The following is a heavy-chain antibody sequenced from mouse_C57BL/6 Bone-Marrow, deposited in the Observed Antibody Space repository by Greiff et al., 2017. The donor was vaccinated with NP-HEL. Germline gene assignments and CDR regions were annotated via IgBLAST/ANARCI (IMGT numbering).Heavy chain of an antibody. V-gene: IGHV1-50*01. D-gene: IGHD1-1*01. J-gene: IGHJ3*01. CDR2: LDPSDSYT. CDR3: AREAYGSSFAY. CDR1: GYTFTSYW. Sequence: QVQLKQPGAELVKPGASVKLSCKASGYTFTSYWLQWVKQRPGQGLEWIGELDPSDSYTNYNQKFKGKATWTVDTSSSTAYMQLSSLTSEDSAVYYCAREAYGSSFAYWGQGTLVTVSA.